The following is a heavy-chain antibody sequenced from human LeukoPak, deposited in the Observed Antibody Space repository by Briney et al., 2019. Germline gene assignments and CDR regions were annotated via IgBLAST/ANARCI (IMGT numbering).Heavy chain of an antibody. J-gene: IGHJ4*02. Sequence: KTSETLSLTCAVYGGSFGGYYWSWIRQPPGKGLEWIGEINHSGSTNYNPSLKSRVTISVDTSKNQFSLKLSSVTAADTAVYYCAIAVADDVDYWGQGTLVTVSS. CDR2: INHSGST. CDR3: AIAVADDVDY. V-gene: IGHV4-34*01. CDR1: GGSFGGYY. D-gene: IGHD6-19*01.